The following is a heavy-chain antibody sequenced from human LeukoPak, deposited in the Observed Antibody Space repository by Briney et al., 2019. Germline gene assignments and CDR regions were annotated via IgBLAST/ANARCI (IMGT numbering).Heavy chain of an antibody. Sequence: GGSLRLSCAASGFTFDDYAMHWVRQAPGKGLEWVSGISWNSGSIGYADSVKGRFTISRDNSKNTLYLQMNSLRAEDTAVYYCARETGGYNWFDPWGQGTLVTVSS. CDR2: ISWNSGSI. D-gene: IGHD1-14*01. CDR1: GFTFDDYA. V-gene: IGHV3-9*01. CDR3: ARETGGYNWFDP. J-gene: IGHJ5*02.